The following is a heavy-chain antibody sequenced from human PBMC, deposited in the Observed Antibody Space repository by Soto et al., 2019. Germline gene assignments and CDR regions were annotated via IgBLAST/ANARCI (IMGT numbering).Heavy chain of an antibody. J-gene: IGHJ3*02. V-gene: IGHV1-46*01. CDR3: ARDKGDYDYIWGTHRAYDAFDI. CDR2: INPSGGST. Sequence: ASVKVSCKASGYTFTSYYMHCVRQAPGQGLERMGIINPSGGSTSYAQKFQGRVTMTRDTSASTAYMELSSLRSEDTAVYYCARDKGDYDYIWGTHRAYDAFDIWGQGTMVTVSS. CDR1: GYTFTSYY. D-gene: IGHD3-16*01.